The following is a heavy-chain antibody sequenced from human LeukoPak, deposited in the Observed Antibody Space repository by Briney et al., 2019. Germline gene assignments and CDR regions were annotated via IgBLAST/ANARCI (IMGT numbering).Heavy chain of an antibody. V-gene: IGHV3-7*01. D-gene: IGHD3-22*01. J-gene: IGHJ4*02. CDR1: GFTFSSYW. CDR2: IKQDGSEK. Sequence: GGSLRLSCAASGFTFSSYWMTWVRQAPGKGLEWVANIKQDGSEKYYVDSVKGRFTISRDNAKNSLYLQMNSLRAEDTAVYYCARVITYYYDSRPYYFDYRGQGTLVTVSS. CDR3: ARVITYYYDSRPYYFDY.